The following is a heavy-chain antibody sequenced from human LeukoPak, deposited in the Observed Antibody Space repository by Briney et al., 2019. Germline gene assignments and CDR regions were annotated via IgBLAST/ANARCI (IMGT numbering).Heavy chain of an antibody. V-gene: IGHV4-38-2*02. CDR3: ARELEQNWFDP. J-gene: IGHJ5*02. D-gene: IGHD1/OR15-1a*01. CDR2: IYHSGST. Sequence: SETLSLTCTVFGYSISSGYYWGWIRQPPGKGLEWIGSIYHSGSTYYNPSLKSRVTISVDTSKNQFSLKLSSVTAADTAVYYCARELEQNWFDPWGQGTLVTVSS. CDR1: GYSISSGYY.